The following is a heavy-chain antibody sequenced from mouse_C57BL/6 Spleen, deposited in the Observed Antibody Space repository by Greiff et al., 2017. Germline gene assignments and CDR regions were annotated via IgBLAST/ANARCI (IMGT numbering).Heavy chain of an antibody. Sequence: QVQLQQSGAELVKPGASVKLSCKASGYTFTEYTIHWVKQRSGQGLEWIGWFYPGSGSIKYNEKFKDKATLTADKSSSTVYMELSRLTSEDSAVYFCARHEEAYSNYGSYFDYWGQGTTLTVSS. CDR2: FYPGSGSI. CDR1: GYTFTEYT. CDR3: ARHEEAYSNYGSYFDY. J-gene: IGHJ2*01. V-gene: IGHV1-62-2*01. D-gene: IGHD2-5*01.